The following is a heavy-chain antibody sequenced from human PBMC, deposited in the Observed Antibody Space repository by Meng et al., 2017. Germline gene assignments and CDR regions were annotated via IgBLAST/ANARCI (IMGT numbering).Heavy chain of an antibody. CDR3: ARWSIYCSGGSCYSFDY. CDR1: CGSISSSNW. D-gene: IGHD2-15*01. Sequence: VVLAGSGPSRVSPSGTLSLTCAASCGSISSSNWWSWVRQPPGKGLEWIGEIYHSGSTNYNPSLKSRVTISVDKSKNQFSLKLSSVTAADTAVYYCARWSIYCSGGSCYSFDYWGQGTLVTVSS. CDR2: IYHSGST. V-gene: IGHV4-4*02. J-gene: IGHJ4*02.